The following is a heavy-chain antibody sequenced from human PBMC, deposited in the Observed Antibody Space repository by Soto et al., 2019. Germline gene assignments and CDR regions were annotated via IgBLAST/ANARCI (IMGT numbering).Heavy chain of an antibody. Sequence: PSEALSLTGSVSGGSMNSGAYYWTWIRQHPGKGLEWIGYIHDSGSTNYNPSLKSRVTMSLDTSTNQFSLKLTSVTAADTAAYYCARSSYGDYRYYFDYWGQGTLVTVSS. V-gene: IGHV4-31*03. CDR2: IHDSGST. CDR1: GGSMNSGAYY. D-gene: IGHD4-17*01. CDR3: ARSSYGDYRYYFDY. J-gene: IGHJ4*02.